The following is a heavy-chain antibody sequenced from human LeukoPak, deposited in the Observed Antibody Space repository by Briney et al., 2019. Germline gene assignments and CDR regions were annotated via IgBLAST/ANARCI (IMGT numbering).Heavy chain of an antibody. D-gene: IGHD2-15*01. CDR1: GYTFTGYY. Sequence: GASVKVSCKASGYTFTGYYMHWVRQAPGQGLEWMGIINPSGGSTSYAQKFQGRVTMTRDTSTSTVYMELSSLRSEDTAVYYCAREAATLTPYYYYYYMDVWGKGTTVTVSS. J-gene: IGHJ6*03. V-gene: IGHV1-46*01. CDR3: AREAATLTPYYYYYYMDV. CDR2: INPSGGST.